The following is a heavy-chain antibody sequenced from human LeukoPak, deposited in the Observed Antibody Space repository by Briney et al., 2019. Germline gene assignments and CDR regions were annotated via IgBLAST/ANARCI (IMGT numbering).Heavy chain of an antibody. V-gene: IGHV3-30*03. CDR1: SFTFSTYG. D-gene: IGHD5-24*01. Sequence: GGSLRLSCAASSFTFSTYGMHWVRQAPGEGLEWMAVISYDGSNKYYADSVKGRFTISRDNSKNTLYLQMNSLRPEDTAVYYCARGWLQSDYWGRGTLVTVSS. CDR2: ISYDGSNK. J-gene: IGHJ4*02. CDR3: ARGWLQSDY.